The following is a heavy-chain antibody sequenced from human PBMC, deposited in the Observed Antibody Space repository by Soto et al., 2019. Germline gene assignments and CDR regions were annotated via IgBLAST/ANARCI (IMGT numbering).Heavy chain of an antibody. V-gene: IGHV1-45*02. CDR3: ARSPLDSSNEIYFDS. CDR1: EYTFTYLH. CDR2: ITIFNGNT. J-gene: IGHJ4*02. Sequence: QMHLVQSAAEVKKTGSTVTISCEASEYTFTYLHLHWVRQAPGQGLEWLGWITIFNGNTNYAQKFQDRVVISMDTSLSTVYMTLSGLKSEDTAMYYCARSPLDSSNEIYFDSWGQGTLVTVSS. D-gene: IGHD3-22*01.